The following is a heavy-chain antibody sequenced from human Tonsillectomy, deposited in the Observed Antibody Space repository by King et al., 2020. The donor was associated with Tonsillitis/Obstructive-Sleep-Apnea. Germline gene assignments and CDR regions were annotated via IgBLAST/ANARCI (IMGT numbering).Heavy chain of an antibody. CDR2: ISYDGSNK. Sequence: QLVQSGGGVVQPGRSLRLSCAASGFTFSSYGMHWVRQAPGKGLEWVAVISYDGSNKYYADSVKGRFTISRDNSKNTLYLQMNSLRAEDTAVYYCAKDSGGSYYSGADYWGQGTLVTVSP. V-gene: IGHV3-30*18. J-gene: IGHJ4*02. CDR1: GFTFSSYG. D-gene: IGHD1-26*01. CDR3: AKDSGGSYYSGADY.